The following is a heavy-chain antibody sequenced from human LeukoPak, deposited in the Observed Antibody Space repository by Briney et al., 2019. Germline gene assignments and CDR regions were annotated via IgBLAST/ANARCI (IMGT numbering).Heavy chain of an antibody. CDR2: IRYDGRNK. D-gene: IGHD6-25*01. J-gene: IGHJ3*02. CDR3: AKALYSSGPDAFDI. Sequence: GGSLRLSCAASGFTFSSYGMDWVRQSPGKGLEWVAMIRYDGRNKYYEESVKGRFTISRDNSKNTLYLQMNSLRAEDTAVYYCAKALYSSGPDAFDIWGQGTMVTVSS. CDR1: GFTFSSYG. V-gene: IGHV3-30*02.